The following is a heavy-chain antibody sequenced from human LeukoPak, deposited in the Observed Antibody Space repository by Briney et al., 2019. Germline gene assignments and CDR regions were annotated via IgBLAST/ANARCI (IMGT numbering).Heavy chain of an antibody. D-gene: IGHD3-10*01. CDR3: ARDLASFKMVRGVPLNY. J-gene: IGHJ4*02. CDR2: ISAYNGNT. V-gene: IGHV1-18*01. Sequence: ASVKVSCKTSGYTFTSYGISWVRQAPGQGLEWMGWISAYNGNTHSAQKFQGRVTMTRDTSTSTVYMELSSLRSEDTAVYYCARDLASFKMVRGVPLNYWGQGTLVTVSS. CDR1: GYTFTSYG.